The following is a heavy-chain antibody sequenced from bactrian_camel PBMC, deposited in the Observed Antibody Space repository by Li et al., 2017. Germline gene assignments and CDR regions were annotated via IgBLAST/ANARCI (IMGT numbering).Heavy chain of an antibody. D-gene: IGHD6*01. Sequence: VQLVESGGGLVQPGGSLRVSCAVSGSTFNRHDMSWVRQAPGKGLEWVSTINNDGSIIYYADSVKGRFTISKDNAKNTVLLQMNSLKPEDTAVYYSVTHRSGGSWYGEEGLRYWGQGTQVTVS. V-gene: IGHV3S40*01. CDR3: VTHRSGGSWYGEEGLRY. CDR2: INNDGSII. J-gene: IGHJ4*01. CDR1: GSTFNRHD.